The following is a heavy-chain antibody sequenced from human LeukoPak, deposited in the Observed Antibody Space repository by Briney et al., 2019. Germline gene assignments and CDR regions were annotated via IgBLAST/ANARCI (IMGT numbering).Heavy chain of an antibody. V-gene: IGHV3-23*01. D-gene: IGHD4-17*01. CDR2: ISVSGGTT. J-gene: IGHJ3*02. CDR1: GFTFSSYA. CDR3: AGHPSDDDDDYDAFHI. Sequence: PGGSLRLSCAASGFTFSSYAISWVRQAPGKGLEWVSGISVSGGTTYYADSVKGRFTISRDNSQNTLYLQVNSLRVEDTAVYYCAGHPSDDDDDYDAFHIWGQGTMVTVSS.